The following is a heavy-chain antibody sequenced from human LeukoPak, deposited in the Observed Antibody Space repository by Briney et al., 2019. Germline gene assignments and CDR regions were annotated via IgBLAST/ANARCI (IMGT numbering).Heavy chain of an antibody. CDR3: AKAIAAAGTGY. CDR2: ISSSGSTI. J-gene: IGHJ4*02. Sequence: GGSLRLSCAASGFTFSSYEMNWVRQAPGKGLEWVSYISSSGSTIYYADSVKGRFTISRDNSKNTLYLQMNSLRAEDTAVYYCAKAIAAAGTGYWGQGTLVTVSS. D-gene: IGHD6-13*01. CDR1: GFTFSSYE. V-gene: IGHV3-48*03.